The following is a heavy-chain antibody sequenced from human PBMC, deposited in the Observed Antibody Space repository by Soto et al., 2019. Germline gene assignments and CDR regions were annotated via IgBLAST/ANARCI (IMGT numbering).Heavy chain of an antibody. V-gene: IGHV1-69*10. CDR3: ARSITRVRRVSNSFDP. CDR2: IIPILGTA. J-gene: IGHJ5*02. CDR1: GGTFSSYA. D-gene: IGHD3-10*01. Sequence: SVKVSCKASGGTFSSYAISWVRQAPGQGLEWMGGIIPILGTANYAQKFQGRVTITADKSTSTAYMELSSLRSEDTAVYYCARSITRVRRVSNSFDPWGQGTLVTVSS.